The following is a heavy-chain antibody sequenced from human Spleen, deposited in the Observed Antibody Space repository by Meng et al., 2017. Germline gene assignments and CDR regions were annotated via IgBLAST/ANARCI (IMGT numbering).Heavy chain of an antibody. J-gene: IGHJ4*02. CDR1: GFTFSSYW. D-gene: IGHD6-19*01. CDR2: IKEDGGEK. Sequence: GESLKISCAASGFTFSSYWMRWVRQAPGKGLEWVANIKEDGGEKYYVDSVKGRFTISRDNAKNSLYLQMNSLRAEDTAVYYCAIGSGWYPGDYWGQGTVVTVSS. CDR3: AIGSGWYPGDY. V-gene: IGHV3-7*01.